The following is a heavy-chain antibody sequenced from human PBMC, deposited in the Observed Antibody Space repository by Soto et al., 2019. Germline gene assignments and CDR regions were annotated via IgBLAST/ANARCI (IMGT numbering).Heavy chain of an antibody. CDR2: IIPIFGTA. D-gene: IGHD3-3*01. CDR3: ARGAHDFWSGFGSGMDV. V-gene: IGHV1-69*01. CDR1: GGTFSSYA. Sequence: QVQLVQSGAEVKKPGSSVKVSCKASGGTFSSYAISWVRQAPGQGLEWMGGIIPIFGTANYAQKFQGRVTITADESTSTAYMELSSLRSEDTAVYYCARGAHDFWSGFGSGMDVWGQGTTVTVSS. J-gene: IGHJ6*02.